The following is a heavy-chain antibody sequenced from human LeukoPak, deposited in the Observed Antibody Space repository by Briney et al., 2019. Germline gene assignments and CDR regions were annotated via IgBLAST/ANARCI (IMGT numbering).Heavy chain of an antibody. D-gene: IGHD3-22*01. CDR2: ISGSGGST. J-gene: IGHJ1*01. CDR1: GFTFSSYA. CDR3: AKGTLYYTHSSAEWEY. V-gene: IGHV3-23*01. Sequence: GGSLRLSCAASGFTFSSYAMSWVRQAPGKGLEWVSAISGSGGSTYYADSVKGRFTISRDNSKNTLYPQMNSLRAEDTAVYYCAKGTLYYTHSSAEWEYWGQGTLVTVSS.